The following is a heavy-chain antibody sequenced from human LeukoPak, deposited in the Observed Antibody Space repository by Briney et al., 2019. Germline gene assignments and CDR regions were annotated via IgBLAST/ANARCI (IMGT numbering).Heavy chain of an antibody. J-gene: IGHJ4*02. Sequence: GGSLRLSCAASGFTFSTSSMNWVRQTPGKGLEWVSSISSSSSFTYYADSLKGRFTISRDNAKNSLYLQMDSLRAEDTAVYCCARDDGSGYYFDYWGQGTLVTVSS. D-gene: IGHD3-22*01. CDR3: ARDDGSGYYFDY. CDR1: GFTFSTSS. CDR2: ISSSSSFT. V-gene: IGHV3-21*01.